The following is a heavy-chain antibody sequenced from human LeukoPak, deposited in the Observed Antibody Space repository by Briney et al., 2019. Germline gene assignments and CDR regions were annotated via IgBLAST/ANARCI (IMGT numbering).Heavy chain of an antibody. D-gene: IGHD2-2*01. V-gene: IGHV4-34*01. CDR3: ARGGCSTSRCYAPADY. Sequence: PSETLSLTCAVYGGSFSGYYWSWIRQPPGKGLEWIGEINHRGTTNYNPSLKSRATISVDTSKNQFSLNLYSVTAADTALYYCARGGCSTSRCYAPADYWGQGTLVTVPS. J-gene: IGHJ4*02. CDR2: INHRGTT. CDR1: GGSFSGYY.